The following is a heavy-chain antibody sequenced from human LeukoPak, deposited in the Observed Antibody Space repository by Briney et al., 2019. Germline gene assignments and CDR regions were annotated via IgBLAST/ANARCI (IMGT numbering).Heavy chain of an antibody. CDR1: GYTFSDYF. V-gene: IGHV1-2*02. Sequence: ASVKGSCKASGYTFSDYFLHWLRQAPGQGFEWVASIDPRNGGPKYAQKLQGRVAVTRDTSISTVYMELNGLGSDDTAVYYCARGPAHGSFDYWGRGTLVTVSS. CDR3: ARGPAHGSFDY. CDR2: IDPRNGGP. D-gene: IGHD5-24*01. J-gene: IGHJ4*02.